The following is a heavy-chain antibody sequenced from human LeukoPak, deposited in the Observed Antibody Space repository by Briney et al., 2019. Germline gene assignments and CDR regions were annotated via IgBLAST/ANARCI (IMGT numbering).Heavy chain of an antibody. CDR1: GFTFSSYW. CDR3: ANTYYYDSSGARALGY. J-gene: IGHJ4*02. CDR2: IKQDGSEK. D-gene: IGHD3-22*01. V-gene: IGHV3-7*01. Sequence: GGSLRLSCAASGFTFSSYWMSWVRQAPGKGLEWVANIKQDGSEKYYVDSVKGRFTISRDNSKNTLYLQMNSLRAEDTAVYYCANTYYYDSSGARALGYWGQGTLVTVSS.